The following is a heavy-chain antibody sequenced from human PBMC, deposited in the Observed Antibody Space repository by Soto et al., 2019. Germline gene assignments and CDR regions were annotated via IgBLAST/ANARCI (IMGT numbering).Heavy chain of an antibody. CDR1: EFTFGDYW. V-gene: IGHV3-7*01. CDR3: AREGRGYCCSTTCPGI. CDR2: IKGDGSEK. D-gene: IGHD2-2*01. J-gene: IGHJ4*02. Sequence: EVQLVESGGGLVQPGGSLRLSCAASEFTFGDYWMTWVRQAPGKGLEWVANIKGDGSEKNYVDSVKGRFTISRDNARKLLFLQMDSLRDDDTALYYCAREGRGYCCSTTCPGIWGQGVLVTVSS.